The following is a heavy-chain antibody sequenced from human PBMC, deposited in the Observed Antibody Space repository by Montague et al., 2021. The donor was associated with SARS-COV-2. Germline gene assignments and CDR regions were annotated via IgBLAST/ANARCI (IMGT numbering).Heavy chain of an antibody. CDR3: ARGGGLSAEYCYYGMDV. CDR1: GGSISTYC. Sequence: SETLSLTCNVSGGSISTYCWSWVRQPPGKGLEWIGYISYSGSTNYNPSLKNRVTMSVDTSKNKFSLKLSSVTAADTAVYYCARGGGLSAEYCYYGMDVWGKGTRVPVPS. V-gene: IGHV4-59*01. D-gene: IGHD1-14*01. J-gene: IGHJ6*04. CDR2: ISYSGST.